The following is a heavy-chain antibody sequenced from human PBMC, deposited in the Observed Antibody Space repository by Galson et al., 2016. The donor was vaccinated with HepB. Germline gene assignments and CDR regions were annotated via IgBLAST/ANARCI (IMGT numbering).Heavy chain of an antibody. D-gene: IGHD3-3*01. CDR2: IYYSGTT. CDR3: ARERSYDFWSGFPSYFDY. V-gene: IGHV4-61*01. J-gene: IGHJ4*02. CDR1: GGSVSSRSYF. Sequence: SETLSLTCTVSGGSVSSRSYFWSWIRQPPGKGLEWIGYIYYSGTTNYNPSPKSRVIISVDTSTNQFSLKLSSVTAADTAVYYCARERSYDFWSGFPSYFDYWGQRTLVTVSS.